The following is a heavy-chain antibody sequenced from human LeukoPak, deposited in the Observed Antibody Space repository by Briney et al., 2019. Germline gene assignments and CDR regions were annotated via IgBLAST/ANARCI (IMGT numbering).Heavy chain of an antibody. J-gene: IGHJ4*01. Sequence: GGSLRLSCTASGFTFGDYAMSWVRQAPGKGLEWVGFIRSKAYGGTAEYAASVKGRFTISRDDSKSIAYLQMNSLKTEDTAVYYCTRDGGYYYDSWGHGTLVTVSS. V-gene: IGHV3-49*04. CDR1: GFTFGDYA. CDR3: TRDGGYYYDS. D-gene: IGHD3-22*01. CDR2: IRSKAYGGTA.